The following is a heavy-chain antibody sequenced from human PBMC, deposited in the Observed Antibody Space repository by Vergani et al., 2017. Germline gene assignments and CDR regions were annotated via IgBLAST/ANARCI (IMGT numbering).Heavy chain of an antibody. Sequence: QVQLVQSGAEVKKPGSSVKVSCKASGATFRSNTISWVRQVPGQELEWMGRIIPVLGKTKYAQDFQGRLTITADTSTSTAYMELTSLRSQDTAVYYCAGDPRGYGGDPEDYYYGMDVWGQGTTVTVSS. V-gene: IGHV1-69*08. J-gene: IGHJ6*02. D-gene: IGHD2-21*02. CDR3: AGDPRGYGGDPEDYYYGMDV. CDR2: IIPVLGKT. CDR1: GATFRSNT.